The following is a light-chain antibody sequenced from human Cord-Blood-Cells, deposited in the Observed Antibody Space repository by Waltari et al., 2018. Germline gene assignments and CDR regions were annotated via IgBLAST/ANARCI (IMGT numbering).Light chain of an antibody. J-gene: IGLJ3*02. CDR1: SRDVGGYNY. CDR2: DVS. V-gene: IGLV2-14*01. Sequence: QSALTQPASVSGSPGQSITLSCTGTSRDVGGYNYVSCYQQHPGKAPKLMIYDVSNLPSGVSNRFSGSKSGNTASLTISGLQAEDEADYYCSSYTSSSTWVFGGGTKLTVL. CDR3: SSYTSSSTWV.